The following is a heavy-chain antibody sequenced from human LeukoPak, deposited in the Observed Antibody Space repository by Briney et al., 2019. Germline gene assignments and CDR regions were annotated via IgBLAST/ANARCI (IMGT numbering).Heavy chain of an antibody. V-gene: IGHV4-34*12. D-gene: IGHD3-16*02. CDR1: GGSFSGYH. J-gene: IGHJ3*02. CDR3: ARSNYVWGSYRPRQSDAFDI. Sequence: PSETLSLTCAVYGGSFSGYHWNWIRQPPGKGLEWIGEIIHSGSTNYNPSLKSRVTMSVDTSKNQFSLKLSSVTAADTAVYYCARSNYVWGSYRPRQSDAFDIWGQGTMVTVSS. CDR2: IIHSGST.